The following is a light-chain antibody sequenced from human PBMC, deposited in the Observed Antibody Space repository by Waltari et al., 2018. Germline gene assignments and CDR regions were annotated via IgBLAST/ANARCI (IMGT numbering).Light chain of an antibody. Sequence: SSELTQDPAVSVALGQTVRITCQGDSLRSYYASWYQQKPGQAPVLVIYGKNNRPSGIQDRFSGSSSGNTASLTITGAQAEDEADYYCNSRDSSGNHVFGTGTKVTVL. V-gene: IGLV3-19*01. CDR1: SLRSYY. CDR3: NSRDSSGNHV. CDR2: GKN. J-gene: IGLJ1*01.